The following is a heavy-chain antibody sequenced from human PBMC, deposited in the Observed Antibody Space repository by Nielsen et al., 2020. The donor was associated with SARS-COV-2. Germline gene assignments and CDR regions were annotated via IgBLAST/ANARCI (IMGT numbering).Heavy chain of an antibody. D-gene: IGHD5-12*01. CDR2: ISYDGSNK. CDR3: AKDKSAYDYFDY. V-gene: IGHV3-30*18. J-gene: IGHJ4*02. Sequence: GESLKISCAASGFTFSSYGTHWVRQAPGKGLEWVAVISYDGSNKYYADSVKGRFTISRDNSKNTLYLQMNSLRAEDTAVYYCAKDKSAYDYFDYWGQGTLVTVSS. CDR1: GFTFSSYG.